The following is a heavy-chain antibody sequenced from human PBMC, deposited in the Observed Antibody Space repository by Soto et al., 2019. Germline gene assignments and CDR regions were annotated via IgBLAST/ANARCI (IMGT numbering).Heavy chain of an antibody. CDR3: ARDWAEISVFGVLTPSFGMDA. CDR2: INSGNGKT. CDR1: GYTFKAYA. J-gene: IGHJ6*02. Sequence: GASVKVSCKGSGYTFKAYAMHWVRQAPGHRLEWMGWINSGNGKTKYSQKFQDRVTITSDTSAKTAYMELRSLGSEDTALYYCARDWAEISVFGVLTPSFGMDAWGQGTTLPVSS. V-gene: IGHV1-3*01. D-gene: IGHD3-3*01.